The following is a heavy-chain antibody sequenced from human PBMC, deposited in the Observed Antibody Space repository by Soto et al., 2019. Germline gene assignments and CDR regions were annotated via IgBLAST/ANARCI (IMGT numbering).Heavy chain of an antibody. CDR3: ARDLRGHYGP. CDR2: VSVSSSYI. V-gene: IGHV3-21*06. J-gene: IGHJ3*01. Sequence: GGSLRLSCEGSGFNFRNFNMIWVRQAPGKGLEWVSSVSVSSSYIYYADSVKGRFTVSRDNANNLVFLQMNGLRPEDTAMYYCARDLRGHYGPWGQGTMVTVS. D-gene: IGHD4-17*01. CDR1: GFNFRNFN.